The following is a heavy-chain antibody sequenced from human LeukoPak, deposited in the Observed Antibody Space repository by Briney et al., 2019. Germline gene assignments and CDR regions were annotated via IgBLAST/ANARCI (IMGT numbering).Heavy chain of an antibody. CDR1: GFTFSSYS. Sequence: GGSLRLSCAASGFTFSSYSMNWVRQAPGKGLEWVSSISSSSSYIYYADSVKGRFTISRDNAKNSLYLQMNSLRAEDTAVYYCASLSGSSDTAMVTFDYWGQGTLVTVSS. D-gene: IGHD5-18*01. J-gene: IGHJ4*02. V-gene: IGHV3-21*01. CDR3: ASLSGSSDTAMVTFDY. CDR2: ISSSSSYI.